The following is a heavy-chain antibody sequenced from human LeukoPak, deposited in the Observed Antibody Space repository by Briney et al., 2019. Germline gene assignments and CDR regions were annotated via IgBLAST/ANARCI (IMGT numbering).Heavy chain of an antibody. Sequence: SETLSLTCTVSGGSISSYYSSWIRQPAGKGLEWIGRIYTSGSTNYNPSLKSRVTMSVDTSKNQFSLKLSSVTAADTAVYYCARDNPSPRRYCSGGSCYGLDYWGQGTLVTVSS. CDR1: GGSISSYY. V-gene: IGHV4-4*07. J-gene: IGHJ4*02. CDR2: IYTSGST. CDR3: ARDNPSPRRYCSGGSCYGLDY. D-gene: IGHD2-15*01.